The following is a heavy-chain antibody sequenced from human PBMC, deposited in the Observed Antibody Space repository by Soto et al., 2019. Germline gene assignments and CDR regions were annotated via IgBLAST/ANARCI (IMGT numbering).Heavy chain of an antibody. V-gene: IGHV3-23*01. Sequence: GSLRLSCAASGFTVRSYAMSWVRQAPGKGLEWVSAISGSGGSTYYADSVKGRFTISRDNSKNTLYLQMNSLRAEDTAVYYCAKAGSDIVATMGFDYWGQGTLVTVSS. J-gene: IGHJ4*02. CDR3: AKAGSDIVATMGFDY. D-gene: IGHD5-12*01. CDR1: GFTVRSYA. CDR2: ISGSGGST.